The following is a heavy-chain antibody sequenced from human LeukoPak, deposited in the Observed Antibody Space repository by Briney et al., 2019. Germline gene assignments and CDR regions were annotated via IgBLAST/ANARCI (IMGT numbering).Heavy chain of an antibody. D-gene: IGHD5-18*01. V-gene: IGHV3-30-3*01. CDR3: ARDKDSYGRGAFDY. CDR2: ISYDGSNK. CDR1: GFTFSSYA. J-gene: IGHJ4*02. Sequence: GGSLRLSCAASGFTFSSYAMHWVRQAPGKGLEWVAVISYDGSNKYYADSVKGRFTISRDNSKNTLYLQMNSLRAEDTAVYYCARDKDSYGRGAFDYWGQGILVTVSS.